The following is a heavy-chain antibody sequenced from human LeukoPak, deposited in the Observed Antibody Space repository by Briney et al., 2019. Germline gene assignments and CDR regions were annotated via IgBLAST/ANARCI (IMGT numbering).Heavy chain of an antibody. Sequence: GVSLRLSCAASGFTFSSYSMNWVRQAPGKGLEWVSSISSSSSYIYYADSVKGRFTISRDNAKNSLYLQMNSLRAEDTAVYYCARGRIAAAITFDYWGQGTLVTVSS. CDR1: GFTFSSYS. CDR3: ARGRIAAAITFDY. CDR2: ISSSSSYI. J-gene: IGHJ4*02. D-gene: IGHD6-13*01. V-gene: IGHV3-21*01.